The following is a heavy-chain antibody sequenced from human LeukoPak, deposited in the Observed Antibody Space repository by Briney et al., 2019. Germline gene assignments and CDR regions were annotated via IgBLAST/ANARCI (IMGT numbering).Heavy chain of an antibody. J-gene: IGHJ4*02. Sequence: GGSLRLSCAASGFTFSTYAMSWVRRAPGKGLEWVSAISGSGGSTYYADSVKGRFTISRDNSKNTLYLQMNSLRAEDTAVYYCAKASTVTTYYYFDYWGQGTLVTVSS. CDR1: GFTFSTYA. CDR3: AKASTVTTYYYFDY. D-gene: IGHD4-17*01. V-gene: IGHV3-23*01. CDR2: ISGSGGST.